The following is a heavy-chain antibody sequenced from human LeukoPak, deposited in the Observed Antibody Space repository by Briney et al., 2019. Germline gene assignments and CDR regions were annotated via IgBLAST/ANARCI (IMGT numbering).Heavy chain of an antibody. CDR2: ISAYNGNT. J-gene: IGHJ4*02. CDR1: GYTFTSYA. CDR3: ARDSGSGNNDY. V-gene: IGHV1-3*01. Sequence: ASVKVSCKASGYTFTSYAMHWVRQAPGQRLEWMGWISAYNGNTNYAQKLQGRVTFISNTSATTAFMELSSLRSEDAAVYYCARDSGSGNNDYWGQGTLVTVSS. D-gene: IGHD1-26*01.